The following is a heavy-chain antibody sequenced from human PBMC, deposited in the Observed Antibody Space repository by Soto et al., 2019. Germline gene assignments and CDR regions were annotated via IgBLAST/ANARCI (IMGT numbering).Heavy chain of an antibody. CDR3: ARHVHFDWLLGSIRGYYFDY. V-gene: IGHV4-59*08. CDR1: GGSISSYY. CDR2: IYYSGST. J-gene: IGHJ4*02. Sequence: PSETLSLTCTVSGGSISSYYWSWIRQPPGKGLEWIGYIYYSGSTNYNPSLKSRVTISVDTSKNQFSLKLSSVTAADTAVYYCARHVHFDWLLGSIRGYYFDYWGQGTLVTVSS. D-gene: IGHD3-9*01.